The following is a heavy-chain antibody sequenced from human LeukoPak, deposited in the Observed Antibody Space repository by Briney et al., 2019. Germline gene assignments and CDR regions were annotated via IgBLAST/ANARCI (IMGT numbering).Heavy chain of an antibody. CDR3: ANYKGPFDY. D-gene: IGHD3-10*01. Sequence: GASVKVSCEASGYTFTAYYMHWVRQAPGQGLKWMGWINPYSGATNYAQKFQGRVTMTRDTSISTAYMELSRLTSDDTAVYYCANYKGPFDYWGQGTLVTVSS. J-gene: IGHJ4*02. V-gene: IGHV1-2*02. CDR1: GYTFTAYY. CDR2: INPYSGAT.